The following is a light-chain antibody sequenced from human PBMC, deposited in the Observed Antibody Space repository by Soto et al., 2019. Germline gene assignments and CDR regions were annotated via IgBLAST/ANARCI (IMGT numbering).Light chain of an antibody. Sequence: QSVLTQPASVSGSPGQSITISCTGTSSDVGGYNYVSWYQQHPGKAPKLMIYEDSNRPSGVSNRFSGSKSGNTASLTISGLQAEDEADYYCSSYTSSSPLVFGTGTKVTVL. V-gene: IGLV2-14*01. J-gene: IGLJ1*01. CDR2: EDS. CDR1: SSDVGGYNY. CDR3: SSYTSSSPLV.